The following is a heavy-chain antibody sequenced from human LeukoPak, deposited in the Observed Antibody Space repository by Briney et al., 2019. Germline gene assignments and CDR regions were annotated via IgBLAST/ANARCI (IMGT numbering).Heavy chain of an antibody. V-gene: IGHV1-8*01. J-gene: IGHJ5*02. CDR2: MNPNSGNT. CDR1: GYTFASYD. CDR3: ARDTGSGSSPSWFDP. D-gene: IGHD3-10*01. Sequence: GASVKVSCKASGYTFASYDINWVRQATGQGLEWMGWMNPNSGNTGYAQKFQGRVTMTRDTSTSTVYMELSSLRSEDTAVYYCARDTGSGSSPSWFDPWGQGTLVTVSS.